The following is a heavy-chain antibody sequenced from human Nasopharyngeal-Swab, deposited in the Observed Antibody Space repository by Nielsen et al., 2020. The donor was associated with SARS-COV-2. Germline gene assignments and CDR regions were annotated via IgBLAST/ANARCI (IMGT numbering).Heavy chain of an antibody. V-gene: IGHV3-23*01. Sequence: GGSLRLSCAASGFTVSSNYMSWVRQAPGKGLEWVSVISASDYTTYYADSVKGRFTISRDNSKNTVNQQMNSLRAEDTAIYYCAKDRDSGDDSDDYYHYYGMDVWGQGTTVTVFS. CDR2: ISASDYTT. D-gene: IGHD5-12*01. J-gene: IGHJ6*02. CDR3: AKDRDSGDDSDDYYHYYGMDV. CDR1: GFTVSSNY.